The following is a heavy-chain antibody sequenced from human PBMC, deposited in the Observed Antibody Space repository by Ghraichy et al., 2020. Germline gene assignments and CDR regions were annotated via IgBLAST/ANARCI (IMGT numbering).Heavy chain of an antibody. CDR2: IDGDGSPT. J-gene: IGHJ4*02. Sequence: GGSLRLSCAASGFTFNSYWMHWVRQAPGMGPVWVSRIDGDGSPTAYADSVKGRFTISRDNAKNTLYLQMNSLRAEDTAVYYCARRAELGGFLDHWGQGTLVTVSS. D-gene: IGHD1-26*01. CDR1: GFTFNSYW. CDR3: ARRAELGGFLDH. V-gene: IGHV3-74*01.